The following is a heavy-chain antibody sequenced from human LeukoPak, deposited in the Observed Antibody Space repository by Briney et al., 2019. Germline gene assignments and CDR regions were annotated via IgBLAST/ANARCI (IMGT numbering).Heavy chain of an antibody. CDR1: GFTFSSYA. Sequence: GGSLRLSCAASGFTFSSYAMSWVRQAPGKGLEWVSAISGSGGSTYYADSVKGRFTISRDNSKNTLYLQMNSLRAEDTAVYYCAESTRAAAGTNPFDYWGQGTLVTVSS. D-gene: IGHD6-13*01. V-gene: IGHV3-23*01. CDR2: ISGSGGST. CDR3: AESTRAAAGTNPFDY. J-gene: IGHJ4*02.